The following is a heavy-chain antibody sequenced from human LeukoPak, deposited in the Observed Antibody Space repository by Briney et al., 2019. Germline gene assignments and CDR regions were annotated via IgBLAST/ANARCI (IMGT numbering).Heavy chain of an antibody. CDR1: GFIFSNYW. CDR3: ARDWGSTGYDLYDS. J-gene: IGHJ4*02. V-gene: IGHV3-7*01. CDR2: IRQDGSER. D-gene: IGHD5-12*01. Sequence: GGSLRLSCAASGFIFSNYWMTWVRQAPGKGLEWVAHIRQDGSERHYEDSVKDRFTISRDNAKNSLDLQMDSLRAEDTAVYYCARDWGSTGYDLYDSWGQGTLVTVSS.